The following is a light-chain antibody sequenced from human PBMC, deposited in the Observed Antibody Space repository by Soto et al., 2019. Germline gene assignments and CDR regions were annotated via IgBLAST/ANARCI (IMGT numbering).Light chain of an antibody. J-gene: IGKJ4*01. CDR2: AAS. CDR1: QTVSSNY. V-gene: IGKV3-20*01. CDR3: QRYGRSPPLI. Sequence: EVVLTQSPGTLSLSPGERATLSCRASQTVSSNYLAWYQQTPGQAPRLLIYAASTRATGIPDRFSGSGSGTDFTLTISRLEREDVAVYYCQRYGRSPPLIFGGGTKVEIK.